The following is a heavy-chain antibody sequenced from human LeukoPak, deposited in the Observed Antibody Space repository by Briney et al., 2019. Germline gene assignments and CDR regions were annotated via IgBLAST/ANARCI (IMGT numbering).Heavy chain of an antibody. J-gene: IGHJ4*02. V-gene: IGHV3-74*01. CDR2: INKDGSVI. D-gene: IGHD6-19*01. CDR3: ARESESSGWYDY. Sequence: GGSLRLSCAASGFTFSSSWIHWVRHAPGKGLVWVSRINKDGSVIDYAESVKGRFSISRDNSKNSLYLQMNSLRSDDTALYYCARESESSGWYDYWGQGTLVTVSS. CDR1: GFTFSSSW.